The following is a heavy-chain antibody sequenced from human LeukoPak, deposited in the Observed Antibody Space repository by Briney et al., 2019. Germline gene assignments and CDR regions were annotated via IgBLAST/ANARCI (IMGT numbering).Heavy chain of an antibody. CDR2: INPNSGGT. Sequence: ASVKVSCKASGYTFTGYYMHWVRQAPGQGLEWMGWINPNSGGTNYAQKFQGRVTMTRDTSISTAYMELSRLRSDDTAVYYCARGAKTSYYDLWSGYSTWDAFDIWGQGTMVTVSS. J-gene: IGHJ3*02. CDR1: GYTFTGYY. CDR3: ARGAKTSYYDLWSGYSTWDAFDI. D-gene: IGHD3-3*01. V-gene: IGHV1-2*02.